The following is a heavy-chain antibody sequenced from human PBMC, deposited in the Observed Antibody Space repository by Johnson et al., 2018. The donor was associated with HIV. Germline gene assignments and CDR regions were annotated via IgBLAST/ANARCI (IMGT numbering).Heavy chain of an antibody. Sequence: QVQLVESGGGVVQPGRSLRLSCAASGFTFSSYGMHWVRQAPGKGLEWVAFIRYDGSNKYYVDSVKGRFTISRDNSKNTLYLQMNSLRIEDTAVYYCARGGYSSSWYVEVAKIGVVDIWGQGTIVTDSS. V-gene: IGHV3-30*02. CDR3: ARGGYSSSWYVEVAKIGVVDI. CDR1: GFTFSSYG. J-gene: IGHJ3*02. CDR2: IRYDGSNK. D-gene: IGHD6-13*01.